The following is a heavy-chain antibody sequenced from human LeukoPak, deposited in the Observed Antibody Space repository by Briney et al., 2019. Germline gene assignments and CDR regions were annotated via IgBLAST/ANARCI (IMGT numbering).Heavy chain of an antibody. J-gene: IGHJ4*02. V-gene: IGHV1-18*01. CDR3: LRDAQRPRLTPDY. D-gene: IGHD6-25*01. Sequence: ASVKVSCKASGYTFNIYGISWVRQAPGQGLEWMGWISTYNGDTSYVQNLQGRVTMTTDTSTSTAYMELMSLRSDDTAVYYCLRDAQRPRLTPDYWGQGTLVTVSS. CDR2: ISTYNGDT. CDR1: GYTFNIYG.